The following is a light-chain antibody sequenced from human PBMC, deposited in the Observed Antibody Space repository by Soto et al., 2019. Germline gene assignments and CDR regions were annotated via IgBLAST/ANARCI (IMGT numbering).Light chain of an antibody. Sequence: QSALTQPASVSGSPGQSITISCTGASSDVGGYDFVSWYQQHPGKAPKLMIYEVSNRPSGVSSRFSGSKSGNTASLTISGLQADDEADYYCSSYTSSNTLEVFGVGTKVTVL. V-gene: IGLV2-14*01. CDR1: SSDVGGYDF. CDR2: EVS. J-gene: IGLJ2*01. CDR3: SSYTSSNTLEV.